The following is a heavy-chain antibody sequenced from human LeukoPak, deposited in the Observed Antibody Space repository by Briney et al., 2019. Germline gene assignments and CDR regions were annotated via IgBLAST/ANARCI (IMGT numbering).Heavy chain of an antibody. V-gene: IGHV3-48*01. CDR1: GFTFSSYS. J-gene: IGHJ6*02. Sequence: GGSLRLSCAASGFTFSSYSMNWVRQAPGKGLEWVSYISSSSSTIYYADSVKGRFTISRDNAKNSLYLQMSSLRAEDTAVYYCARGYYGSGTYRAMDVWGQGTTVTVSS. CDR3: ARGYYGSGTYRAMDV. D-gene: IGHD3-10*01. CDR2: ISSSSSTI.